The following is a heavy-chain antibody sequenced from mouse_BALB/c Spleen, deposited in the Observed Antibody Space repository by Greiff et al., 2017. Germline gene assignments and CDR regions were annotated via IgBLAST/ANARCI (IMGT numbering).Heavy chain of an antibody. CDR1: GYTFTSYW. Sequence: VQLQQPGAELVKPGASVKLSCKASGYTFTSYWMPWVKQRPGQGLEWIGEIDPSDSYTNYNQKFKGKATLTVDKSSSTAYMQLSSLTSEDSAVYYCARRDGNYVDYFDYWGQGTTLTVSS. D-gene: IGHD2-1*01. CDR2: IDPSDSYT. J-gene: IGHJ2*01. V-gene: IGHV1-69*02. CDR3: ARRDGNYVDYFDY.